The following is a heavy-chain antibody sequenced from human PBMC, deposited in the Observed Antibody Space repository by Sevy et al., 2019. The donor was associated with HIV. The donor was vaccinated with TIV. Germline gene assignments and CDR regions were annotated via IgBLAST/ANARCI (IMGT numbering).Heavy chain of an antibody. CDR1: AYNFIGYY. CDR3: AGQTSGWYDWFDP. CDR2: INPTSCGT. Sequence: ASVKVSCKASAYNFIGYYIHWVRQAPGQGLEWIGRINPTSCGTKYAHKFQGRVTVTIYMSVRTAYMELTRLTSDDTAIYYCAGQTSGWYDWFDPWGPGTLVTVSS. D-gene: IGHD6-19*01. V-gene: IGHV1-2*06. J-gene: IGHJ5*02.